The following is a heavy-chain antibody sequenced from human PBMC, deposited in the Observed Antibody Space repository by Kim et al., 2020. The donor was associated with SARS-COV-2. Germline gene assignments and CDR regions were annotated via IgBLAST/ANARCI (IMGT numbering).Heavy chain of an antibody. D-gene: IGHD3-22*01. CDR1: GYTFTGYY. V-gene: IGHV1-2*06. Sequence: ASVKVSCKASGYTFTGYYMHWVRQAPGQGLEWMGRTNPNSGGTNYAQKFQGRVTMTRDTSISTAYMELSRLRSDDTAVYYCARWGDSGYLYYFDYWGQGTLVTVSS. J-gene: IGHJ4*02. CDR2: TNPNSGGT. CDR3: ARWGDSGYLYYFDY.